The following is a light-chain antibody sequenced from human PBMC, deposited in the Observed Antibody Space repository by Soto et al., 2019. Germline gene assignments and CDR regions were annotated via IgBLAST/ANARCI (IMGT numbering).Light chain of an antibody. CDR1: DNIAPW. V-gene: IGKV1-5*03. CDR2: KAA. J-gene: IGKJ1*01. Sequence: DIQMTQSPSTLSASVGDRVAITCRASDNIAPWVAWYQQKPGKAPKLLIYKAANLADEVPSRFAGSGSGTDFTLTIPRLKPDDFATYYCQHYNSFSRTFGQGTKVDI. CDR3: QHYNSFSRT.